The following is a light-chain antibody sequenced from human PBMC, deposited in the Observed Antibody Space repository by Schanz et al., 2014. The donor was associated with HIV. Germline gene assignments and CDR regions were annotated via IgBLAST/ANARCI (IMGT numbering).Light chain of an antibody. CDR1: QSVSSN. CDR3: QQRSNWPPT. CDR2: GAS. V-gene: IGKV3D-15*01. J-gene: IGKJ4*01. Sequence: EKVLTQSPAPLSVSPGERATLSCRASQSVSSNLAWYQQKPGQAPRLLISGASSRAAGIPARFSGSGSGTEFTLTISSLQSEDFAVYYCQQRSNWPPTFGGGTKVEIK.